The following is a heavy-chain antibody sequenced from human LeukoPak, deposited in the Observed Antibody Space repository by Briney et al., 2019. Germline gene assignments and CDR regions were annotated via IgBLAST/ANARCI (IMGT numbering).Heavy chain of an antibody. CDR3: AKAGGVCGDDCYWPFKY. Sequence: SVKVSCKASGGTFSRYAISWVRQAPGQGLEWVGGFVPIFGATNYSQKFQGRVTITADESTSTVYMEMSSLTSEDTAVYYCAKAGGVCGDDCYWPFKYWGQGTLVTVSS. CDR2: FVPIFGAT. CDR1: GGTFSRYA. V-gene: IGHV1-69*13. J-gene: IGHJ4*02. D-gene: IGHD2-21*02.